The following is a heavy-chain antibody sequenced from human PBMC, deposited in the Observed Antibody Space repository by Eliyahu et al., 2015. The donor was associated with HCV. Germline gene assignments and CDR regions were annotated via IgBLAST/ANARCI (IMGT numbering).Heavy chain of an antibody. CDR2: INPNSGDA. V-gene: IGHV1-2*02. J-gene: IGHJ4*02. D-gene: IGHD2-15*01. CDR1: GYTFSDXF. CDR3: ARGGGTYCGVSRCYSGIGY. Sequence: QVQVVQSGAEVKKPGASVKVSCKTSGYTFSDXFLHWVRQAPGKGLECMGWINPNSGDADYAQKFQGRVTMTRDTSISTAYMELTRLTSDDTAVYYCARGGGTYCGVSRCYSGIGYWGQGTLVTVSS.